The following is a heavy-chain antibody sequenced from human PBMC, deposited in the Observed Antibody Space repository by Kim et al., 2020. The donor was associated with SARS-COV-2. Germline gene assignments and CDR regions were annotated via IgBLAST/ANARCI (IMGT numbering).Heavy chain of an antibody. V-gene: IGHV3-48*02. D-gene: IGHD2-2*01. J-gene: IGHJ4*02. CDR2: TI. CDR3: TRDPHALDF. Sequence: TIHYADSVKGRFTISREHDKNSLYLHMNSLREEDTAVYYCTRDPHALDFWGPGTLVTVSS.